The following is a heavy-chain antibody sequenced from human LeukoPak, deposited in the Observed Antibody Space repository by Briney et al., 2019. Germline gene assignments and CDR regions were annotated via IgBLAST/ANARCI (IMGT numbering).Heavy chain of an antibody. CDR2: INHSGST. J-gene: IGHJ6*02. V-gene: IGHV4-34*01. CDR3: ARAFTVPARLYYYYGIDV. D-gene: IGHD2-2*01. CDR1: GGSFSGYY. Sequence: SETLSLTCAVYGGSFSGYYWSWIRQPPGKGLEWIGEINHSGSTNYNPSLKSRVTISVDTSKNQFSLKLSSVTAADTAMYYCARAFTVPARLYYYYGIDVWGPGTTFTVSS.